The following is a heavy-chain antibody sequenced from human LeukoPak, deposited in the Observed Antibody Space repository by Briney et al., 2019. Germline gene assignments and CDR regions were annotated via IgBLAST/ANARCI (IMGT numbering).Heavy chain of an antibody. J-gene: IGHJ6*02. CDR3: ARTRAYCSSDDCYGSPGYYHYGMDV. D-gene: IGHD2-2*01. V-gene: IGHV4-59*12. Sequence: SETLSLTCTVSGGSISSYYWSWIRQPPGKGLEWIGYMYYSGSTNYIPSLKSRVTISVDTSKKQFSLRLSSVTAADTAVYYCARTRAYCSSDDCYGSPGYYHYGMDVWGQGTTVTVSS. CDR1: GGSISSYY. CDR2: MYYSGST.